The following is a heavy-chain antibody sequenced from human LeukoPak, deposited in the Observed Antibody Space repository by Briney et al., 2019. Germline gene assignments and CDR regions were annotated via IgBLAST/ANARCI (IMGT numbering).Heavy chain of an antibody. D-gene: IGHD5-18*01. Sequence: SETLSLTCTVSGGSISSYYWSWIRQPPGKGLEWIGYIYYSGSTNYNPSLKSRVTISVDTSKNQFSLKLSSVTAADTAVYYCARAPQRGYSYGYGYWGQGTLVTVPS. CDR1: GGSISSYY. J-gene: IGHJ4*02. CDR3: ARAPQRGYSYGYGY. CDR2: IYYSGST. V-gene: IGHV4-59*01.